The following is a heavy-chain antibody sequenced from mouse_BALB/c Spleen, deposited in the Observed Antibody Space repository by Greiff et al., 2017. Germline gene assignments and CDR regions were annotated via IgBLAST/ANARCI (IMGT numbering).Heavy chain of an antibody. J-gene: IGHJ3*01. D-gene: IGHD1-1*01. CDR1: GFTFSSYA. V-gene: IGHV5-6-5*01. CDR3: ARGVDYYGSTPFAY. Sequence: EVKLVESGGGLVKPGGSLKLSCAASGFTFSSYAMSWVRQTPEKRLEWVASISSGGSTYYPDSVKGRFTISRDNARNILYLQMSSLRSEDTAMYFCARGVDYYGSTPFAYWGQGTLVTVSA. CDR2: ISSGGST.